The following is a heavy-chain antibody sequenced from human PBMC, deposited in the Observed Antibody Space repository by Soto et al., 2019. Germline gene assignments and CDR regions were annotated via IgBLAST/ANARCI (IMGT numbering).Heavy chain of an antibody. CDR1: GGTFSSYA. D-gene: IGHD3-22*01. CDR3: VKPPAYYIDSNAYYPV. V-gene: IGHV1-69*05. CDR2: IIPIFGTA. Sequence: ASVKVSCKASGGTFSSYAISWVRQAPGQGLEWMGGIIPIFGTANYAQKFQGRFTISRDNSKNTLYLQMSSLRAEDTAEYYCVKPPAYYIDSNAYYPVWGQGTLVTVSS. J-gene: IGHJ4*02.